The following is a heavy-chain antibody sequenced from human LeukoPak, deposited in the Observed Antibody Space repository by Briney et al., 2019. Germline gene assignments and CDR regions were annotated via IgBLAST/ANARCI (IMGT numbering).Heavy chain of an antibody. D-gene: IGHD3-10*01. CDR2: ISPNSGGT. J-gene: IGHJ5*01. V-gene: IGHV1-2*02. CDR1: GYSENFYG. Sequence: ASVKVSCKTSGYSENFYGITWVRQVAGQGLEWMGWISPNSGGTKYAQKFQGRVTMTRDTSITTAYIELNRLTSDDTAVYYCARDTGNYFGSGSYYDSWGQGTLVSVSS. CDR3: ARDTGNYFGSGSYYDS.